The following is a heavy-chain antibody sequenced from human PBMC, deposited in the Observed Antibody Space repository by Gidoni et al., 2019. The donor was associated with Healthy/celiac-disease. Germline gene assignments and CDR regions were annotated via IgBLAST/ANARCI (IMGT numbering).Heavy chain of an antibody. Sequence: EVQLLESGGGLVQPGGSLRLSCAASGFTFSSYAMSWVRQAPGKGLEWVSAISGSGGSTYYADSVKGRFTISRDNSKNTLYLQMNSLRAEDTAVYYCAKDGSYYDFWSGSYYFDYWGQGTLVTVSS. CDR2: ISGSGGST. CDR1: GFTFSSYA. J-gene: IGHJ4*02. V-gene: IGHV3-23*01. D-gene: IGHD3-3*01. CDR3: AKDGSYYDFWSGSYYFDY.